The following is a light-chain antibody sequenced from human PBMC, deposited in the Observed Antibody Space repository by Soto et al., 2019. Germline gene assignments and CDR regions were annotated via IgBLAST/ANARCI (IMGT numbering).Light chain of an antibody. V-gene: IGLV2-14*01. CDR1: SSDVGGYNY. CDR3: SSYTSGSLRV. Sequence: QSALAQPASVSGSPGQSITISCTGTSSDVGGYNYVSWYQHHPGKAPKLLIYEVSYRPSGVSDHFSGSKSTNTASLTISGLQAEDEADYYCSSYTSGSLRVFGTGTKV. J-gene: IGLJ1*01. CDR2: EVS.